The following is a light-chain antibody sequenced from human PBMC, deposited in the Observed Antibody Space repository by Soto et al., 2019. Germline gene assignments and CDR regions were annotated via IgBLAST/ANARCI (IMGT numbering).Light chain of an antibody. Sequence: QAVVTQPPSVSAAPGQKVSISCSGSSSNVGKNFVSWYQHVPGKAPKLLIYDNQKRPSGIPDRFSASKSGTLATLDITGLQTGDEVDYYCGTWDSSLTIGVIFGGGTKLTVL. CDR2: DNQ. CDR3: GTWDSSLTIGVI. J-gene: IGLJ2*01. V-gene: IGLV1-51*01. CDR1: SSNVGKNF.